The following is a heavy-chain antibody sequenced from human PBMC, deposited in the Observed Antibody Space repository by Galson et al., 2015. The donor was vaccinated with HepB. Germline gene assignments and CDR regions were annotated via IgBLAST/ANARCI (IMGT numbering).Heavy chain of an antibody. J-gene: IGHJ4*02. CDR3: TRGPSKGAENSSGWPTGDY. V-gene: IGHV3-49*03. CDR2: IRSKAYGGTT. CDR1: GFTFGDYA. Sequence: SLRLSCAASGFTFGDYAMSWFRQAPGKGLEWVSFIRSKAYGGTTEYAASVKGRFTISRDDSKSIAYLQMNSLKTEDTAVYYCTRGPSKGAENSSGWPTGDYWGQGTLVTVSS. D-gene: IGHD6-19*01.